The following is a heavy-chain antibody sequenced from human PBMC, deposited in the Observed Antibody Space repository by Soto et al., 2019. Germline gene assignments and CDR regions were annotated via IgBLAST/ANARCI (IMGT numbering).Heavy chain of an antibody. CDR3: ARGSGLSFGDQRSPFDY. CDR1: GGSFNGYY. J-gene: IGHJ4*02. D-gene: IGHD4-17*01. V-gene: IGHV4-34*01. CDR2: INHSGST. Sequence: SETLSLTCAVYGGSFNGYYWSWIRQPPGKGLEWIGEINHSGSTNYNPSLKSRVTISVDTSKNQFSLKLSSVTAADTAVYYCARGSGLSFGDQRSPFDYWGQGTLVTVSS.